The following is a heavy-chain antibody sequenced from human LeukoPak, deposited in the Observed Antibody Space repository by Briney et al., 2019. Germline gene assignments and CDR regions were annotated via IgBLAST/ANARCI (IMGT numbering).Heavy chain of an antibody. CDR2: IYNSESI. CDR3: ARDRSSSYTRDWFDP. V-gene: IGHV4-4*07. Sequence: PSETLSLTCTVSGGSINGYYWSWIRQPAGKGLEWIGRIYNSESINYNLSLKSRVTMSIDTSKNQFSLKLNSVTAADTAVYYCARDRSSSYTRDWFDPWGQGALVTVSS. J-gene: IGHJ5*02. D-gene: IGHD6-13*01. CDR1: GGSINGYY.